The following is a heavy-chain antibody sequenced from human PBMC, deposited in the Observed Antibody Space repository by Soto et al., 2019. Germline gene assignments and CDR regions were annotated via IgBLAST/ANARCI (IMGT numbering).Heavy chain of an antibody. CDR2: TYYRSKWYF. D-gene: IGHD1-20*01. CDR1: GDTVSSNNVA. Sequence: SQTLSLTCVISGDTVSSNNVAWNWIRQSPSRGLEWLGRTYYRSKWYFDYASSVKSRITIKPDTSKNQFSLQLNSVTPEDTAVYYCARDSPPRITASMRFHPWGQGTLVTV. J-gene: IGHJ5*02. V-gene: IGHV6-1*01. CDR3: ARDSPPRITASMRFHP.